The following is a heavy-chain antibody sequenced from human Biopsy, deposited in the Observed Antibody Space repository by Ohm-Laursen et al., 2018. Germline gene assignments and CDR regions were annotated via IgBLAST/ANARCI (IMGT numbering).Heavy chain of an antibody. CDR1: GGSISSDY. J-gene: IGHJ6*02. Sequence: PPGTLSLTCTVSGGSISSDYWSWIRQTPGKGPEWIGYIYYSGSTNYNPSLKSRVTISVDTSKNQFSLRLNSVTAADTAVYYCARATNSTGWPYYYFYGMDVWGQGTAVTVSS. D-gene: IGHD2/OR15-2a*01. V-gene: IGHV4-59*01. CDR3: ARATNSTGWPYYYFYGMDV. CDR2: IYYSGST.